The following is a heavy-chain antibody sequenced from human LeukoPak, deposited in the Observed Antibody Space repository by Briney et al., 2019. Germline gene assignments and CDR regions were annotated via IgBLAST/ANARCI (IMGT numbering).Heavy chain of an antibody. CDR1: GGSFSGYY. D-gene: IGHD3-10*01. J-gene: IGHJ6*03. CDR2: IKHSGST. CDR3: ARRTGRWGVDNTYTRYYYYYYYMDV. V-gene: IGHV4-34*01. Sequence: SETLSLTCAVSGGSFSGYYWGWIRQPPGQGLEWIGEIKHSGSTNYNPSLKSRVTISVDTSKNQFSLKLSSVTAADTAVYYCARRTGRWGVDNTYTRYYYYYYYMDVWGKGTTVTVSS.